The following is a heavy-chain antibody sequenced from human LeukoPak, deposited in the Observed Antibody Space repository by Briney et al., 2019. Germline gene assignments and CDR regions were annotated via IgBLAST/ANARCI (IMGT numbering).Heavy chain of an antibody. Sequence: PSETLSLTCAVYGGSFSGYYWSWIRQPPGKGLEWIGEINHSGSTNYNPSLKRRVTISVDTSKNQFSLKLSSVTAADTAVYYCARRVGYSRYYFDYWGQGTLVTVSS. D-gene: IGHD5-18*01. CDR3: ARRVGYSRYYFDY. CDR2: INHSGST. J-gene: IGHJ4*02. V-gene: IGHV4-34*01. CDR1: GGSFSGYY.